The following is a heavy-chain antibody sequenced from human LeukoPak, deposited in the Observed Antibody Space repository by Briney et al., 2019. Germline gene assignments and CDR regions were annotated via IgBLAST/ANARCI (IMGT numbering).Heavy chain of an antibody. J-gene: IGHJ4*02. CDR1: GGSISSYY. CDR3: AGGSETGYSSGWYPFDY. Sequence: SETLSLTCTVSGGSISSYYWSWIRQPPGKGLEWIGYIYYSGSTNYNPSLKSRVTISVDTSKNQFSLKLSSVTAADTAVYYCAGGSETGYSSGWYPFDYWGQGTLVTVSS. V-gene: IGHV4-59*01. D-gene: IGHD6-19*01. CDR2: IYYSGST.